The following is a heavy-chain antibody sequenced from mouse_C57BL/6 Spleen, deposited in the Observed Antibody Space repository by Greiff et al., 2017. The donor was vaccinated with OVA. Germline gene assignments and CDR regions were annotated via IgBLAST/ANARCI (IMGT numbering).Heavy chain of an antibody. CDR2: INPSNGGT. Sequence: QVQLQQPGTDLVKPGASVKLSCKASGYTFTSYWMHWVKQRPGQGLEWIGNINPSNGGTNYNEKFKSKATLTVDKSSSTAYMQLSSLTSEDSAVYYCARDGYSNYPAWFAYWGQGTLVTVSA. V-gene: IGHV1-53*01. D-gene: IGHD2-5*01. CDR3: ARDGYSNYPAWFAY. CDR1: GYTFTSYW. J-gene: IGHJ3*01.